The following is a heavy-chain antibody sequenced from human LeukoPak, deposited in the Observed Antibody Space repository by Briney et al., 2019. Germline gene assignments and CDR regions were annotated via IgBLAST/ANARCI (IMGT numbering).Heavy chain of an antibody. D-gene: IGHD3-10*01. V-gene: IGHV3-23*01. Sequence: PGGSLRLSCSVSGFTFSNYAMHWVRQAPGKGLEGVSLISGGSGNIYYVDSVKGRFTISRDNSKNTLYVQMTSLRAEDTAIYYCAKGSDYYGSVTSKKTDWGQGTLVTVSS. CDR2: ISGGSGNI. CDR3: AKGSDYYGSVTSKKTD. CDR1: GFTFSNYA. J-gene: IGHJ4*02.